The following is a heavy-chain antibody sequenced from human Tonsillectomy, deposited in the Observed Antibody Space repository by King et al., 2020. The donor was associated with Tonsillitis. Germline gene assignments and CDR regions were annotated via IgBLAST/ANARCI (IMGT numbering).Heavy chain of an antibody. V-gene: IGHV4-31*01. D-gene: IGHD3-22*01. CDR3: ARGYYYDRSGYEVEAFDN. CDR1: GGSISSGGYY. Sequence: QLQESGPGPVKPSQTLSLTCNVSGGSISSGGYYWSWIRQHPGKGLEWIGYIYYSGSTYYNPSLTSLVTISVDMSKNQFSLKLSSVTAADTAVYYCARGYYYDRSGYEVEAFDNWGRGTLVTVSS. CDR2: IYYSGST. J-gene: IGHJ3*02.